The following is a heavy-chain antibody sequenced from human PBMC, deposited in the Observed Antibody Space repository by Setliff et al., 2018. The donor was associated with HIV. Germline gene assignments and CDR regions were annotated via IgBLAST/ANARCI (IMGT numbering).Heavy chain of an antibody. CDR2: IIPILGIA. J-gene: IGHJ5*02. V-gene: IGHV1-69*10. CDR3: ARPRSGGSGSYSWFDP. D-gene: IGHD3-10*01. Sequence: SVKVSCKASGGTFSSYAISWVRQAPGQGLEWMGGIIPILGIANYAQKFQGRVTITRDTSANTAYMELSSLRSDDTAVYYCARPRSGGSGSYSWFDPWGQGTLVTVSS. CDR1: GGTFSSYA.